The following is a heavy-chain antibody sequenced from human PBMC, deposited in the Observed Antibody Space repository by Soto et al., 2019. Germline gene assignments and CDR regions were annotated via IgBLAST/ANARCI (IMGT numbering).Heavy chain of an antibody. D-gene: IGHD3-3*01. CDR2: INHTGGT. V-gene: IGHV4-34*01. Sequence: SETLSLTCAVYGGSVNGYYWNWIRQPPGKGLEWIGEINHTGGTHYNAPLTSRGTMAVDTSKNQFSLRWSSVTAADTAIYYCATRITVFGLLIPPFDPWGQGTQVTVSS. CDR3: ATRITVFGLLIPPFDP. CDR1: GGSVNGYY. J-gene: IGHJ5*02.